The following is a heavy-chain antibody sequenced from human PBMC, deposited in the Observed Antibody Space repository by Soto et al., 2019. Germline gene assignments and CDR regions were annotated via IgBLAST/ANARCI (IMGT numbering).Heavy chain of an antibody. J-gene: IGHJ5*02. Sequence: SETLSLTCAVSGGSISTSSYYWGWIRQPPGKGLEWIGTIYYSGSTYYNPSLKSRITISVDTSKNQFSLRLSSVTATDTAVYYCARVSSPGHYNGFDPWGQGTLVTVSS. D-gene: IGHD6-13*01. CDR1: GGSISTSSYY. CDR2: IYYSGST. CDR3: ARVSSPGHYNGFDP. V-gene: IGHV4-39*01.